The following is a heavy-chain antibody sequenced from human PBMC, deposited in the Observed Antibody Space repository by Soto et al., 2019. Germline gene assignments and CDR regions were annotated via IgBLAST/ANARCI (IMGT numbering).Heavy chain of an antibody. D-gene: IGHD2-15*01. CDR3: AREIADCSGGSCYGSNFDY. V-gene: IGHV1-69*06. CDR2: IIPIFGTA. Sequence: SVKVSCKASGGTFSSYAISWVRQAPGQGLEWMGGIIPIFGTANYAQKFQGRVTITADKSTSTAYMELSSLRSEDTAVYYCAREIADCSGGSCYGSNFDYWGQGTLVTVSS. CDR1: GGTFSSYA. J-gene: IGHJ4*02.